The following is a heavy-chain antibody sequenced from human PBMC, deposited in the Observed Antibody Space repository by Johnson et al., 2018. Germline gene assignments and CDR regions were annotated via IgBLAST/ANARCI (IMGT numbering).Heavy chain of an antibody. Sequence: VQLVESGGGLVQPGGSLKLSCAASGFTFSDSAVHWVRQASGKGLEWVGRLTSKPNNYATSYAASVRGRVTISRDDSKSTAYLQMNSLKIEDTAVYYCIRRWQSHGGYMDFWGKGTTVTVSS. CDR2: LTSKPNNYAT. J-gene: IGHJ6*03. V-gene: IGHV3-73*01. D-gene: IGHD5-24*01. CDR3: IRRWQSHGGYMDF. CDR1: GFTFSDSA.